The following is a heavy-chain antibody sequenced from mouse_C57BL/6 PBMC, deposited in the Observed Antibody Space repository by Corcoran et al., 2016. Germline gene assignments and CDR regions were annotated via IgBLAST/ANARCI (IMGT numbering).Heavy chain of an antibody. D-gene: IGHD2-1*01. CDR2: IYWDDDK. CDR3: ARNLLWYDYYAMDY. CDR1: GFSLSTSGMG. V-gene: IGHV8-12*01. J-gene: IGHJ4*01. Sequence: QVTLKESGPGILQSSQTLSLTCSFSGFSLSTSGMGVSWIRQPSGKGLEWLAHIYWDDDKRYNPSLKSRLTISKDTSRNQVFLKITSVDTADTATYYCARNLLWYDYYAMDYWGQGTSVTVSS.